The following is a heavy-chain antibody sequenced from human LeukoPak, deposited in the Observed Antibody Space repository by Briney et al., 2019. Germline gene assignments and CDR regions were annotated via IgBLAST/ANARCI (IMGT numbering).Heavy chain of an antibody. CDR3: AREFWPRTVPYYDILTGYYTLDP. V-gene: IGHV1-2*02. CDR1: GYTFTSYA. Sequence: ASVKVSCKASGYTFTSYAISWVRQAPGQGLEWMGWINPNSGGTNYAQKFQGRVTMTRDTSISTAYMELSRLRSDDTAVYYCAREFWPRTVPYYDILTGYYTLDPWGQGTLVTVSS. D-gene: IGHD3-9*01. CDR2: INPNSGGT. J-gene: IGHJ5*02.